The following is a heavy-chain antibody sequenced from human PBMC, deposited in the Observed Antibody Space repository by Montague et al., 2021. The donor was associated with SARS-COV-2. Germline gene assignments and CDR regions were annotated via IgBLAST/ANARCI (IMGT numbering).Heavy chain of an antibody. CDR1: GGSVRSGLYY. Sequence: SETLSLTCTVSGGSVRSGLYYWTWLQQPPGKGLEWIGYVYYSGSANYNPSLKSRLTLTVDTSKNQFSLKLSSVTAADTAIYYCARERLDCSGTSCYYNGLDVWGQGTMVTVSS. CDR3: ARERLDCSGTSCYYNGLDV. D-gene: IGHD2-2*01. J-gene: IGHJ6*02. CDR2: VYYSGSA. V-gene: IGHV4-61*01.